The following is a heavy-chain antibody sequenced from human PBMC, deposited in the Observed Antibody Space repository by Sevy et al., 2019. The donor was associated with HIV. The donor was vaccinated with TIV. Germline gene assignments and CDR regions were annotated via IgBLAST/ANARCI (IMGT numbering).Heavy chain of an antibody. CDR3: AKDGSTMVRGVINDAFDI. V-gene: IGHV3-23*01. CDR1: GFTFSSYA. D-gene: IGHD3-10*01. J-gene: IGHJ3*02. CDR2: IRGSGGST. Sequence: GGSLRLSCAASGFTFSSYAMSWVRLAPEKGLEWVSAIRGSGGSTHYADSVKGRFTISRDKSKNTLYLQMNSLRAEDTAVYYCAKDGSTMVRGVINDAFDIWGQGTMVTVSS.